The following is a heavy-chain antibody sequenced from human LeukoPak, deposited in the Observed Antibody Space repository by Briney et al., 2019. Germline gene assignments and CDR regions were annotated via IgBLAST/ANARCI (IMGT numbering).Heavy chain of an antibody. CDR3: ARGELGDSSGFSFFDY. Sequence: ASVKVSCKASRGTFSSYGISWVRQAPGQGLEWMGGVIAIFGRVKYGQKFQGRATITTAESTSTAYMELSSLTSEDTGVYYCARGELGDSSGFSFFDYWGQGTLVTVSS. V-gene: IGHV1-69*05. CDR1: RGTFSSYG. J-gene: IGHJ4*02. CDR2: VIAIFGRV. D-gene: IGHD3-22*01.